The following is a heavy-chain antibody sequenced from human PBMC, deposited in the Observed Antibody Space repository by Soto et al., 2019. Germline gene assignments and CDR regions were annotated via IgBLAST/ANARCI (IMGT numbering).Heavy chain of an antibody. CDR2: MTGNRDST. CDR1: GFTFSSYS. D-gene: IGHD3-22*01. J-gene: IGHJ6*02. CDR3: AKGGYSPGYYYYGMDV. V-gene: IGHV3-23*01. Sequence: GGSLRLSCAASGFTFSSYSMSWVRQAPGKGLEWVSAMTGNRDSTYYADSVKGRFTISRDNSKNTLYLQMNSLRAEDTAVYYCAKGGYSPGYYYYGMDVRGQRTTVTGSS.